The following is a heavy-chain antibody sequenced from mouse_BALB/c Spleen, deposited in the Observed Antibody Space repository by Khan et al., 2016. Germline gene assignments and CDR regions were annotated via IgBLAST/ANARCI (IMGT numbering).Heavy chain of an antibody. J-gene: IGHJ1*01. Sequence: IQLVQSGPELKKPGETVKISCKASGYTFTNYGMNWVKQAPGKGLKWMGWMNTYTGEPTYADDFKGRFAFSLKTSARTAYLQINNLKNEDTVTYFCARDYDYDGDWYFDVWGAGTTVTVSS. CDR2: MNTYTGEP. D-gene: IGHD2-4*01. V-gene: IGHV9-3-1*01. CDR3: ARDYDYDGDWYFDV. CDR1: GYTFTNYG.